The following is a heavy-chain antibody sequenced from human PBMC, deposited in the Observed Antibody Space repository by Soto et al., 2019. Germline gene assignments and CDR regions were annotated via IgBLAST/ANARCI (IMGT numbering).Heavy chain of an antibody. V-gene: IGHV1-8*01. CDR1: GCTFTNYD. D-gene: IGHD7-27*01. J-gene: IGHJ4*02. Sequence: ASVKVSCKASGCTFTNYDINWVRQATGQGLEWMGWMNPKSGNTGYAQQFQGRVIMTRNTSKSTAFMELSSLTSEDTAVYYCARGPRNWGVDYWGQGTLVTVSS. CDR3: ARGPRNWGVDY. CDR2: MNPKSGNT.